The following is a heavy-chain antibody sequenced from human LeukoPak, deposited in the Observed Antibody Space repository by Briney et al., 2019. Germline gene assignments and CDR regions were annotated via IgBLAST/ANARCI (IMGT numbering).Heavy chain of an antibody. CDR3: ARETGSYKGNYFDY. CDR1: GYTFTNYG. J-gene: IGHJ4*02. CDR2: ISAYNGNT. Sequence: EASVRVSCKASGYTFTNYGISWVRQARGQGGEWMGWISAYNGNTKYAQKLQGRVTITTDTSTSTAYMEVRSLRSDDTAVYYCARETGSYKGNYFDYWGQGTLVTVSS. V-gene: IGHV1-18*04. D-gene: IGHD3-9*01.